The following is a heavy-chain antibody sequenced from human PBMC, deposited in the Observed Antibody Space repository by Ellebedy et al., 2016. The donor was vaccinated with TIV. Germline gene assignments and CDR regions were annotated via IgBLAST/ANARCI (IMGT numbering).Heavy chain of an antibody. CDR3: ARDLEVGATHYYYYYGMDV. D-gene: IGHD1-26*01. J-gene: IGHJ6*02. Sequence: ASVKVSCXASGYTFTSYGISWVRQAPGQGFEWMGWISAYNGNTNYAQKLQGRVTMTTDTSTSTAYMELRSLRSDDTAVYYCARDLEVGATHYYYYYGMDVWGQGTTVTVSS. V-gene: IGHV1-18*01. CDR1: GYTFTSYG. CDR2: ISAYNGNT.